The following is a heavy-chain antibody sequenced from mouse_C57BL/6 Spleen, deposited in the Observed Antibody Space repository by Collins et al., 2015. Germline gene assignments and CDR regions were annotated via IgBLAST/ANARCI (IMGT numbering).Heavy chain of an antibody. CDR3: ARLYYSNAMDY. D-gene: IGHD2-5*01. J-gene: IGHJ4*01. CDR1: GFTFSSYG. Sequence: EVQLVESGGDLVKPGGSLKLSCAASGFTFSSYGMSWVRQTPDKRLEWVATISSGGSYTYYPDSVKGRFTISRDNAKNTLYLQMSSLKSEDTAMYYCARLYYSNAMDYWGQGTSVTVSS. CDR2: ISSGGSYT. V-gene: IGHV5-6*01.